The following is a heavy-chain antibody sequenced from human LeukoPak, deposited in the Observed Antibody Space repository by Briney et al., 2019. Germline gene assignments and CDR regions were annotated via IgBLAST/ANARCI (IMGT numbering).Heavy chain of an antibody. J-gene: IGHJ4*02. V-gene: IGHV3-23*01. CDR2: IGGNHGGT. CDR1: GFTFSSFA. Sequence: PGASLRLSCAASGFTFSSFAMSWVRQAPGKGLEWVSGIGGNHGGTYFADSVKGRFTISRDNSKNTLFLQMNSLRAEDTAVYYCAKGSAVAGMYYFDYWGQGTLVTVSS. CDR3: AKGSAVAGMYYFDY. D-gene: IGHD6-19*01.